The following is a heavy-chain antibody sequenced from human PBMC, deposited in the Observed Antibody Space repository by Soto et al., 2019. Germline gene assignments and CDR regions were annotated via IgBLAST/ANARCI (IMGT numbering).Heavy chain of an antibody. V-gene: IGHV3-15*01. D-gene: IGHD3-3*01. CDR3: ATSEWNDAFDI. CDR1: GFTFSNVW. J-gene: IGHJ3*02. Sequence: EVQLVESGGGLVKPGGSLRLSCAASGFTFSNVWMTWIRQAPGKGLEWVGRIKRKTDGETTDYGAPVKGRFTVSRDDSKNTLYLQMNSLKTEETGLYYCATSEWNDAFDIWGHGTMVTVSS. CDR2: IKRKTDGETT.